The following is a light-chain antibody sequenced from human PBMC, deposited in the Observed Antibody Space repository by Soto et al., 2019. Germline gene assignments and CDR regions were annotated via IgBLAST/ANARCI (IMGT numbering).Light chain of an antibody. CDR1: SSNIGNNY. J-gene: IGLJ2*01. Sequence: QSVLTQPPSVSAAPGQKVTISCSGSSSNIGNNYVSWYQQLPGTAPELVIYDNNKRPSGIPDRFSGSKSGTSATLGITGLQTGDEADYYCGTWDGSLSAVVFGGGTKVTVL. V-gene: IGLV1-51*01. CDR2: DNN. CDR3: GTWDGSLSAVV.